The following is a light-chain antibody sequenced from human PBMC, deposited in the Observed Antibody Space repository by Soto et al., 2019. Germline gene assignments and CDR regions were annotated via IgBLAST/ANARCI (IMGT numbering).Light chain of an antibody. CDR3: QQYRNSRT. V-gene: IGKV3-20*01. J-gene: IGKJ1*01. CDR1: QIIGSSY. Sequence: EIVLTQSPGTLSLSPGERATLSCRASQIIGSSYLAWYQQRPGQAPRLLIYAASNRATGIPDRFSGSGSGTDFTLTISRLEPEDFAVYYCQQYRNSRTFGQGTKVEIK. CDR2: AAS.